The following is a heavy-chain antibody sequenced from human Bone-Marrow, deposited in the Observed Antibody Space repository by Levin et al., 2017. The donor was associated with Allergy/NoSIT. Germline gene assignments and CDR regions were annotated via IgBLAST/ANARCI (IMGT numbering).Heavy chain of an antibody. CDR2: IYHDGIT. CDR3: AREEVAEMVVSTGAVFDF. D-gene: IGHD4/OR15-4a*01. Sequence: SETLSLTCTVSGGSVSGGYYWSWIRQRPGEGLEWIGYIYHDGITKYNPAYDGRAGISVDMSKNQFSLKLTSVTAADTAVYYCAREEVAEMVVSTGAVFDFWGQGTLVTVSS. V-gene: IGHV4-31*03. CDR1: GGSVSGGYY. J-gene: IGHJ4*02.